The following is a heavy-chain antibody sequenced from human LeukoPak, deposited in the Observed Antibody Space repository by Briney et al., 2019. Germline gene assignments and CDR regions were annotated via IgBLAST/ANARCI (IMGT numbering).Heavy chain of an antibody. CDR1: GGSISSGYY. J-gene: IGHJ4*02. CDR3: ARERGTYGSGSYSHFDY. Sequence: SETLSLTCTVSGGSISSGYYWGWIRQPPGKGLEWIGSIYHSGSTYYNPSLKSRVTISVDTSKNQFSLKLSSVTAADTAVYYCARERGTYGSGSYSHFDYWGQGTLVTVSS. D-gene: IGHD3-10*01. V-gene: IGHV4-38-2*02. CDR2: IYHSGST.